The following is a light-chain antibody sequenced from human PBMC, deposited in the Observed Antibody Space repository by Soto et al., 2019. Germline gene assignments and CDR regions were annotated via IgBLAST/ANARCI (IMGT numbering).Light chain of an antibody. J-gene: IGKJ3*01. CDR1: QSVSSPY. Sequence: VLTQSPVTLSLSPGERATLSCRASQSVSSPYLAWYQQKPGQPPRLLIYGASSRATDIPDRFVGSGSGIEFTLTIARLAPEDFAMYYCQQYGSSPFTSGPGTKVDF. V-gene: IGKV3-20*01. CDR2: GAS. CDR3: QQYGSSPFT.